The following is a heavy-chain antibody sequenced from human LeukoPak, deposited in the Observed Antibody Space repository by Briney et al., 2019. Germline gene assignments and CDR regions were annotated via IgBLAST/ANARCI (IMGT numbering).Heavy chain of an antibody. CDR1: GYTLTELS. Sequence: GASVTVSCKVSGYTLTELSMHWVRQAPGKGLEWMGGFDPEDGETIYAQKFQGRVTMTEDTSTDTAYLELSSLRSEDTAVYYCATAQSVAPVAFDIWGQGTMVTVSS. CDR2: FDPEDGET. V-gene: IGHV1-24*01. D-gene: IGHD2-15*01. CDR3: ATAQSVAPVAFDI. J-gene: IGHJ3*02.